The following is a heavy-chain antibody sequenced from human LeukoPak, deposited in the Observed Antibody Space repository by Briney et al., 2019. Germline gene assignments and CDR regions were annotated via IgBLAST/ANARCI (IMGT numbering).Heavy chain of an antibody. CDR1: GYSLSSAYY. CDR3: ARDNNPLDY. CDR2: IYHSGST. V-gene: IGHV4-38-2*02. Sequence: PSETLSLTCTVSGYSLSSAYYWGWIRQPPGKGLEWIGIIYHSGSTYYNPSLKSRVTISVDTSKNQFSLKLSSVTAADTAMYYCARDNNPLDYWGQGTLVTVSS. J-gene: IGHJ4*02.